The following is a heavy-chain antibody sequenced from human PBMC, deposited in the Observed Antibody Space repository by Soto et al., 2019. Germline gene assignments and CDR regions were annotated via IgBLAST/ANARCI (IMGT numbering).Heavy chain of an antibody. CDR1: GGSISSGAHY. CDR3: ARGSSIAGLYYGMDV. D-gene: IGHD6-6*01. Sequence: SETLSLTCTVSGGSISSGAHYWTWIRQHPGKGLEWIGYNYYSGITYYNPSLKSRVTISLDTSRNQFSLKLSSVTAADTAVYYCARGSSIAGLYYGMDVWGQGTTVT. CDR2: NYYSGIT. V-gene: IGHV4-31*03. J-gene: IGHJ6*02.